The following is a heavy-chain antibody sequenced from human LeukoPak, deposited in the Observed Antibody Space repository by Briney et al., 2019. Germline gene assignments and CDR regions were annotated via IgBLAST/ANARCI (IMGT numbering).Heavy chain of an antibody. D-gene: IGHD4-17*01. CDR2: INPNSGGT. V-gene: IGHV1-2*06. CDR1: GYTFTGYY. J-gene: IGHJ4*02. CDR3: AREGDYGDYPIDY. Sequence: ASVKVSCKASGYTFTGYYMHWVRQAPGQGLEWMGRINPNSGGTNYAQKFKGRVTMTRDTSISTAYMELSRLRSDDTAVYYCAREGDYGDYPIDYWGQGTLVTVSS.